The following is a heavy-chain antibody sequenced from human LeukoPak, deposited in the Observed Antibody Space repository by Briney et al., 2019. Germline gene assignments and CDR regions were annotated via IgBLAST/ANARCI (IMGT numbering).Heavy chain of an antibody. CDR3: ARVRAVVTPWVFDY. D-gene: IGHD4-23*01. Sequence: SETLSLTCTVSGGSISSSSYYWGWLRQPPGKGLQWIGSIFYAGNTYYKPSLKGRVTISVDTSKNQFSLTLTSMTAADTAVYYCARVRAVVTPWVFDYWGQGTLVTVSS. CDR2: IFYAGNT. V-gene: IGHV4-39*07. J-gene: IGHJ4*02. CDR1: GGSISSSSYY.